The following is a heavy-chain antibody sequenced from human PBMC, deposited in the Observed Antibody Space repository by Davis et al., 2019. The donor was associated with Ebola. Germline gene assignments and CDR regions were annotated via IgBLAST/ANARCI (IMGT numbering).Heavy chain of an antibody. CDR1: GYSFTSYW. CDR3: ARRAAVAYDHVWGISRHDAFDI. Sequence: GESLKISCKGSGYSFTSYWISWVRQMPGKGLEWMGRIDPSDSYTDYSPSFQGHVSISADKSINTAYLQWSSLKASDTAMYFCARRAAVAYDHVWGISRHDAFDIWGQGTMVTVSS. J-gene: IGHJ3*02. CDR2: IDPSDSYT. V-gene: IGHV5-10-1*01. D-gene: IGHD3-16*01.